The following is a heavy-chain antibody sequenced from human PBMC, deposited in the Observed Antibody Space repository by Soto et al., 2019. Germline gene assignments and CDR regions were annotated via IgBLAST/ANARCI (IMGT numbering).Heavy chain of an antibody. CDR3: ASLSGYCSGGSCCRADYYYYYYMDV. J-gene: IGHJ6*03. Sequence: ASVKVSCKASGGTFSSYAISWVRQAPGQGLEWMGGIIPIFGTANYAQKFQGRVTITADESTSTAYMELSSLRSEDTAVYYCASLSGYCSGGSCCRADYYYYYYMDVWGKGTTVTVSS. CDR2: IIPIFGTA. CDR1: GGTFSSYA. V-gene: IGHV1-69*13. D-gene: IGHD2-15*01.